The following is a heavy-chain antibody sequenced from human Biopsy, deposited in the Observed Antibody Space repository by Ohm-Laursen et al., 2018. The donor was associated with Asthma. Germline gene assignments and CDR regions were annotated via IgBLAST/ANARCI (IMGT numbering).Heavy chain of an antibody. CDR3: ARGQKSAGDRWFDP. D-gene: IGHD6-13*01. CDR1: RGTFSSYA. V-gene: IGHV1-2*06. Sequence: GASVKVSCKAPRGTFSSYAISWVRQAPGQGLEWMGRINPNSGGTNYAQKFQGRVTMTRDTSISTAYMEVSRLRSDDTAVYYCARGQKSAGDRWFDPWGQGTLVTVSS. CDR2: INPNSGGT. J-gene: IGHJ5*02.